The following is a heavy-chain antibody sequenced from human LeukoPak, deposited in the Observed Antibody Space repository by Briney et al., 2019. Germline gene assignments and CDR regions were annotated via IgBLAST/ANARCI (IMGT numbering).Heavy chain of an antibody. CDR2: IKSKTDGGKT. D-gene: IGHD2-2*01. V-gene: IGHV3-15*01. Sequence: GGSLRLSCAASGFTFSNAWMSWVRQAPGKGLEWVGRIKSKTDGGKTDYAAPVKGRFTISRDDSKNTLYLQMNSLKTEDTAVYYCTTDYCSSTSCLDYWGQGTLVTVSS. CDR3: TTDYCSSTSCLDY. CDR1: GFTFSNAW. J-gene: IGHJ4*02.